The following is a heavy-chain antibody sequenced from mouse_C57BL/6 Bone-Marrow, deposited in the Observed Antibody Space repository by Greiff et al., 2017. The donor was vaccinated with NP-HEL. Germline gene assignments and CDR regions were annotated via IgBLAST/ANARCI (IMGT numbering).Heavy chain of an antibody. CDR2: INPDSSTI. J-gene: IGHJ3*01. D-gene: IGHD2-4*01. V-gene: IGHV4-1*01. Sequence: DVKLVESGGGLVQPGGSLKLSCAASGIDFSRYWMSWVRRAPGKGLEWIGEINPDSSTINYAPSLKDKFIISRDNAKNTLYLQMSKVRSEDTALYYCARPLYYDYDWFAYWGQGTLVTVSA. CDR3: ARPLYYDYDWFAY. CDR1: GIDFSRYW.